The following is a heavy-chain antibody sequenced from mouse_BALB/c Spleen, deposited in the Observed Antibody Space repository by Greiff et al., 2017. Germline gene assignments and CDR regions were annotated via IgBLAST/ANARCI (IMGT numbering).Heavy chain of an antibody. CDR1: GFNITDYY. CDR3: ARTYYGNSGYYFDY. V-gene: IGHV14-1*02. D-gene: IGHD2-10*01. Sequence: VQLQQSGAELVRPGALVKLSCKASGFNITDYYMHWVKQRPEQGLEWIGWIDPENGNTIYDPKFQGKASITADTSSNTAYLQLSSLTSEDTAVYYCARTYYGNSGYYFDYWGQGTTLTVSS. CDR2: IDPENGNT. J-gene: IGHJ2*01.